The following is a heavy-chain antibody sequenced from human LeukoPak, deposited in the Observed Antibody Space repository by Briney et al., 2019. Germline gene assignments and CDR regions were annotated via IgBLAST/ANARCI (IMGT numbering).Heavy chain of an antibody. V-gene: IGHV3-74*01. J-gene: IGHJ4*02. CDR1: GFTFSTYW. D-gene: IGHD3-10*01. Sequence: GGSLRLSCAASGFTFSTYWMHWVRHAPGTGLVWVLLINSDGSSTYYADSVKGRFTISRDNSKNTLYLQMNSLRVEDTAVYYCAKGEVGSGIDYWGQGTLVTVSS. CDR2: INSDGSST. CDR3: AKGEVGSGIDY.